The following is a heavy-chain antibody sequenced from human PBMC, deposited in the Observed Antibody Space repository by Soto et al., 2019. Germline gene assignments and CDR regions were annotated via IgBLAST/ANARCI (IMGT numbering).Heavy chain of an antibody. CDR1: GGSFSGYY. J-gene: IGHJ4*02. V-gene: IGHV4-34*01. D-gene: IGHD6-13*01. CDR3: ARGGQQLLRLKNRSFDY. Sequence: SETLSLTCAVYGGSFSGYYWSWIRQPPGKGLEWIGEINHSGSTNYNPSLKSRVTISVDTSKNQFSLKLSSVTAADTAVYYCARGGQQLLRLKNRSFDYWGQGTLVTSPQ. CDR2: INHSGST.